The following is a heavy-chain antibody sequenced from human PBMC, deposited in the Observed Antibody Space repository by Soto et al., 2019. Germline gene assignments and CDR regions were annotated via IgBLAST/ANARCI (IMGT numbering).Heavy chain of an antibody. CDR3: GTGISWSGSDPFDT. CDR1: GFTFDDYA. D-gene: IGHD3-3*01. V-gene: IGHV3-9*01. Sequence: PGGSLRLSCAASGFTFDDYAMHWVRQAPGKGLEWVSGISWNSGSIGYADSVKGRFTISRDNAKNSLYLQTNSLRAEDTALYYCGTGISWSGSDPFDTWGQGRMVT. J-gene: IGHJ3*02. CDR2: ISWNSGSI.